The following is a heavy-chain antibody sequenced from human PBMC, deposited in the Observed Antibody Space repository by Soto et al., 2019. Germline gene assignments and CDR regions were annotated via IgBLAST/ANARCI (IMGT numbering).Heavy chain of an antibody. J-gene: IGHJ4*02. CDR2: ISGSGGST. CDR3: VRDDIGVGIDY. V-gene: IGHV3-23*01. D-gene: IGHD1-26*01. CDR1: GFTFSSYA. Sequence: GGSLRLSCAASGFTFSSYAMSWVRQAPGKGLEWVSAISGSGGSTYYADSVKGRFTISRDNAKNTLYLQMNSLRAEDTAVYYCVRDDIGVGIDYWGLGTLVTVS.